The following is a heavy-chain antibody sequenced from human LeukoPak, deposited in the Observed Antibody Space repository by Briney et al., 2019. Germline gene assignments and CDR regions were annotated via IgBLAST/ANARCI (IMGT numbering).Heavy chain of an antibody. J-gene: IGHJ3*02. D-gene: IGHD3-22*01. CDR1: GFTFSSYA. CDR2: ISGSGGRT. CDR3: AKVLVYDRSGDDAFDI. V-gene: IGHV3-23*01. Sequence: GGSLRLSCAASGFTFSSYAMSWVRQAPGKGLEWVSAISGSGGRTYYADSVKGRFTISRDNSKNTLYLQMNRLRAEDTAVYYCAKVLVYDRSGDDAFDIWGQGTMVTVSS.